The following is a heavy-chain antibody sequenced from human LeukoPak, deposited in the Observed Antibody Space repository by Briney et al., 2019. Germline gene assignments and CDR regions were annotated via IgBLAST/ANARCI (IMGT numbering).Heavy chain of an antibody. CDR1: GYSISSGCY. CDR3: ARVGNNVYDY. V-gene: IGHV4-38-2*01. Sequence: SETLSLTCVVSGYSISSGCYWGWIRQPPGKGLEWIGNIYHSGSTFYNPSLKSRVTISVDTSKNQFSLKLSSVTAADTAVYFCARVGNNVYDYWGQGTLVTVSS. J-gene: IGHJ4*02. D-gene: IGHD1-14*01. CDR2: IYHSGST.